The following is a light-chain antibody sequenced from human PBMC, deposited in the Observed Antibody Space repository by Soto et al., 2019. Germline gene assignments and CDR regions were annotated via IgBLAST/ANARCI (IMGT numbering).Light chain of an antibody. CDR3: QQRTSWPPMYT. J-gene: IGKJ2*01. V-gene: IGKV3-11*01. CDR2: DTS. Sequence: EIVLTQSPATLSLSPGERATLSCKASQSVSSYVAWYQQKPGQAPRLLIYDTSSRATGIPPRFSGDGFGTDFTLTISSLEPEDFAVYYCQQRTSWPPMYTFGQGTRLEIK. CDR1: QSVSSY.